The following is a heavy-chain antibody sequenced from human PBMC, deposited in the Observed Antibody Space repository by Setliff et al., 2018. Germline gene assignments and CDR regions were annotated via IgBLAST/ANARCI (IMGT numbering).Heavy chain of an antibody. J-gene: IGHJ6*03. Sequence: GGSLRLSCAASGFTFSNDWMNWVRQAPGKGLEWVSSISGSSSNFIYYADSVKGRFTISRDNAKNTLYLQMNSLRAEDTAVYYCARTHCSDTSCYDYYYYMDVWGKGTTVTVSS. CDR3: ARTHCSDTSCYDYYYYMDV. CDR2: ISGSSSNFI. CDR1: GFTFSNDW. V-gene: IGHV3-21*01. D-gene: IGHD2-2*01.